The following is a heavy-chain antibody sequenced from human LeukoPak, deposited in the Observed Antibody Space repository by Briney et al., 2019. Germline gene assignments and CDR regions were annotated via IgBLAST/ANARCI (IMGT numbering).Heavy chain of an antibody. J-gene: IGHJ4*02. Sequence: PGGSLRLSCAASGFTFTDYAMTWVRQASGKGLEWVSSISGSGGSIYYADSVKGRFTISRDNSKNTLYLQMNSLRAEDTAVYFCAKFTAPRPRVGTSDYWGQGTLVTVSS. CDR2: ISGSGGSI. V-gene: IGHV3-23*01. CDR3: AKFTAPRPRVGTSDY. CDR1: GFTFTDYA. D-gene: IGHD6-6*01.